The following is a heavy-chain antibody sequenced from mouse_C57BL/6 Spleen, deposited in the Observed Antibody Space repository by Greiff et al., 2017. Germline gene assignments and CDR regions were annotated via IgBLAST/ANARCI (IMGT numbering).Heavy chain of an antibody. CDR2: IDPSDSYT. J-gene: IGHJ2*01. D-gene: IGHD1-1*01. Sequence: QVQLQQSGAELVKPGASVKLSCKASGYTFTSYWMQWVKQRPGQGLEWIGEIDPSDSYTNYNQKFKGKATLTVDTSSSTAYMQLSSLTSEDSAVYYCARKGPLYYGSSYPYYFDYWGQGTTLTVSS. CDR3: ARKGPLYYGSSYPYYFDY. CDR1: GYTFTSYW. V-gene: IGHV1-50*01.